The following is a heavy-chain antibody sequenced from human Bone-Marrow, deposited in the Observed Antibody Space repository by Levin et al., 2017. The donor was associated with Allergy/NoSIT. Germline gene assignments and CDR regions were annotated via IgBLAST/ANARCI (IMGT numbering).Heavy chain of an antibody. CDR3: GRVYYYDGSGYYYEDS. V-gene: IGHV1-2*02. CDR1: GYTFTGYH. J-gene: IGHJ4*02. Sequence: ASVKVSCKASGYTFTGYHIHWVRQAPGQGLEWMGWFNPNSGGADYAQKFQGRVTMTRDTSFSTAYMELSRLRSDDTAVYYCGRVYYYDGSGYYYEDSWGQGTLVTVSS. CDR2: FNPNSGGA. D-gene: IGHD3-22*01.